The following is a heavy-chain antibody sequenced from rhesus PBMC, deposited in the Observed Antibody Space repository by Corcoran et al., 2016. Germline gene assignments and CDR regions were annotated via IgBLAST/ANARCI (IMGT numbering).Heavy chain of an antibody. CDR2: IRYTGGST. Sequence: EVQLVESGGGLAKPGGSLRLSCAASGFSFSDYYMYWVRQAPGTGLDWVSGIRYTGGSTYYADSVKGRFTISREKAKNTRYLQMDSLRAEDTAVYYCARDSSTVAAIMYYGLDSWGQGVVVTVSS. D-gene: IGHD4-29*01. CDR1: GFSFSDYY. J-gene: IGHJ6*01. V-gene: IGHV3S18*01. CDR3: ARDSSTVAAIMYYGLDS.